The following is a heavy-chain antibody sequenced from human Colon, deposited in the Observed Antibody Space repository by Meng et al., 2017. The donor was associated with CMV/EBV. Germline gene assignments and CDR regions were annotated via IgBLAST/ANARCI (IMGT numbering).Heavy chain of an antibody. CDR1: GGSIRNYY. J-gene: IGHJ4*02. V-gene: IGHV4-59*01. CDR2: IYSNGGT. CDR3: VGNVEVLPTAKVLWDS. Sequence: SETLSLTCTVSGGSIRNYYWSWIRQSPGKELEWIWYIYSNGGTNYSPSHKSRVTISVDTSKNQFSLRLNSVTAADTAVYYCVGNVEVLPTAKVLWDSWGQGRLVTVSS. D-gene: IGHD2-2*01.